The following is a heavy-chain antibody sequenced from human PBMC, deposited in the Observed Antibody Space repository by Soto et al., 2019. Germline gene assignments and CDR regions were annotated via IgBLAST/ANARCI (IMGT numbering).Heavy chain of an antibody. CDR2: IMPIFGAP. J-gene: IGHJ6*02. CDR3: XXXXXXXXXXXYYYGMDV. CDR1: GGTFSDYA. V-gene: IGHV1-69*05. Sequence: QVQLVQSGAEVKKPGSSVKVSCKASGGTFSDYAFSWVRQAPGQGLEWLGGIMPIFGAPDYAQKFQGRVTXXXXXXXXXXXXXXXXXXXXXXXXXXXXXXXXXXXXXXYYYGMDVWGQGTTVTVSS.